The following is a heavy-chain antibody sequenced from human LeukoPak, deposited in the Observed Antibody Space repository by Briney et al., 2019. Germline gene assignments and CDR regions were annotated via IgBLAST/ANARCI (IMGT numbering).Heavy chain of an antibody. Sequence: ASVKVSCKASGYTFTGYYMHWVRQAPGQGLEWMGWINPNSGGTNYARKFQGRVTMTRDTSISTAYMELSRLRSDDTAVYYCARGSIFGVVIIGYFQHWGQGTLVTVSS. D-gene: IGHD3-3*01. CDR3: ARGSIFGVVIIGYFQH. V-gene: IGHV1-2*02. CDR2: INPNSGGT. CDR1: GYTFTGYY. J-gene: IGHJ1*01.